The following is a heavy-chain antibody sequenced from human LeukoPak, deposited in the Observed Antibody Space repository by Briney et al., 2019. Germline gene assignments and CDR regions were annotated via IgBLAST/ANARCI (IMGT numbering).Heavy chain of an antibody. D-gene: IGHD3-10*01. V-gene: IGHV3-43D*03. CDR3: ARGTYYYGSGTNQDAFDI. Sequence: GGSLRLSCAASGFTFDDYAMHWVRQAPGKGLEWVSLISWDGGSTYYADSVKGRFTISRDNAKNSLYLQMNSLRAEDTALYYCARGTYYYGSGTNQDAFDIWGQGTMVTVSS. J-gene: IGHJ3*02. CDR2: ISWDGGST. CDR1: GFTFDDYA.